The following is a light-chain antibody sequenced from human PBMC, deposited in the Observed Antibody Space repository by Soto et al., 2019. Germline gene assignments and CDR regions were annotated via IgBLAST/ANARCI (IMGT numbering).Light chain of an antibody. J-gene: IGKJ1*01. CDR3: QHYNSLSTWT. V-gene: IGKV1-5*03. CDR1: QSVINL. Sequence: DIQMTQSPSTLSASVGDRVTITCRASQSVINLLAWYQQKSGKAPKLLIYKASNLESGVPSRFSGSGSGTEFTLTISSLQPDDFATYYCQHYNSLSTWTFGQGTKVEIK. CDR2: KAS.